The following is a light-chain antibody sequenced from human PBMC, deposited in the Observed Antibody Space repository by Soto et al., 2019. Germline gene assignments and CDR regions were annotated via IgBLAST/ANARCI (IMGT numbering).Light chain of an antibody. V-gene: IGKV3-20*01. J-gene: IGKJ5*01. Sequence: ETVLTQSPGTLSLSPGERATLSCRASQSISNYYLAWYQQKPGQARRLLIYGASRRATGIPDRFSGSGSGTDFTLTISRLEPEDFAVYYCQQYGGSSTFGQGTRLEIK. CDR2: GAS. CDR3: QQYGGSST. CDR1: QSISNYY.